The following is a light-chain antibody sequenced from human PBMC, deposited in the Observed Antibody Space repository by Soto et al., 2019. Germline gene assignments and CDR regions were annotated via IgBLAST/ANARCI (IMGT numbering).Light chain of an antibody. CDR3: SSYVGTKV. CDR2: QVN. CDR1: SSDVGGYNY. J-gene: IGLJ2*01. Sequence: QSALTQPPSASGSPGQSVTISCTGTSSDVGGYNYVSWYQQHPGKAPKLMIYQVNKRPSGVPDRFSGSKSGNTASLTVSGLQAEDEADYYCSSYVGTKVFGGGTKLTVL. V-gene: IGLV2-8*01.